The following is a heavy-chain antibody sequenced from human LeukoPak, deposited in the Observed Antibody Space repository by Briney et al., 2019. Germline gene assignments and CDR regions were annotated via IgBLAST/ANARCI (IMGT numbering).Heavy chain of an antibody. D-gene: IGHD6-19*01. Sequence: GASVKVSCKASGYTFTNYAMQWVRQAPGQRLEWMGWIHADSGNTKYSQKLQGRVTIARDTSASTIYMELSSLRFEDTAVYFCTIGLAGDWDAFDIWGLGTMVTVSS. CDR1: GYTFTNYA. CDR3: TIGLAGDWDAFDI. J-gene: IGHJ3*02. V-gene: IGHV1-3*01. CDR2: IHADSGNT.